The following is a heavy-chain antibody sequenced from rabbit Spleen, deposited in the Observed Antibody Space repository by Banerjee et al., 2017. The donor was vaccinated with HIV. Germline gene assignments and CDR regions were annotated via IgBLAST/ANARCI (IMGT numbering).Heavy chain of an antibody. CDR2: IDTGSSDFT. D-gene: IGHD4-1*01. V-gene: IGHV1S40*01. J-gene: IGHJ4*01. CDR3: ARDRSSAWGAPFDLNYYFNL. Sequence: QSLEESGGDLVKPGASLTLTCTASGVSFSSNYYMCWVRQAPGKGLEWIACIDTGSSDFTYFASWAKGRFTCSKTSSTTVTLQMTSLTAADTATYFCARDRSSAWGAPFDLNYYFNLWGQGTLVTVS. CDR1: GVSFSSNYY.